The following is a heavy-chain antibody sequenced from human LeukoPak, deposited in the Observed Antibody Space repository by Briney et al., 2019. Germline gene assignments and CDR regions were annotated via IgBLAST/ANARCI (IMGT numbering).Heavy chain of an antibody. CDR3: ARVAVAGTLYFDY. Sequence: GRSLRLSCAASGFTFSSYAMQWVRQAPGKGLEWVAVISYDGSNKYYADSVKGRFTISRDNSKNTLYLQMNSLRAEDTAVYYCARVAVAGTLYFDYWGQGTLVTVSS. V-gene: IGHV3-30-3*01. D-gene: IGHD6-19*01. J-gene: IGHJ4*02. CDR2: ISYDGSNK. CDR1: GFTFSSYA.